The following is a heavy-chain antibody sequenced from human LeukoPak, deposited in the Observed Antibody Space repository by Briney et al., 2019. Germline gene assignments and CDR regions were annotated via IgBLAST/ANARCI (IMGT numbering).Heavy chain of an antibody. D-gene: IGHD1-1*01. Sequence: ASVKVSCKTSGYTFTVHYMNWVRQAPGQGPEWMGRINPTTGVANYAQKFQGRITVTRDTSINTAYMELSSLTSDDTAVYYCARLDRNYYYLDVWGQGTTVTVSS. J-gene: IGHJ6*03. CDR1: GYTFTVHY. CDR2: INPTTGVA. V-gene: IGHV1-2*06. CDR3: ARLDRNYYYLDV.